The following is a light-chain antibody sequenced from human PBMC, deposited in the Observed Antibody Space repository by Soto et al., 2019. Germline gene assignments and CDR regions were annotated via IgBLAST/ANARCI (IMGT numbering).Light chain of an antibody. Sequence: DIVMTQSPDSLAVSLGERATINCKSSQSVLYSSNNKNYLAWYQQKPGQPPKLLIYWASTRESGVPDRFSGSGSGTDFTLTISSLQAEDVAVYYCRQYYSIPITFGQGTRLEIK. CDR3: RQYYSIPIT. J-gene: IGKJ5*01. V-gene: IGKV4-1*01. CDR1: QSVLYSSNNKNY. CDR2: WAS.